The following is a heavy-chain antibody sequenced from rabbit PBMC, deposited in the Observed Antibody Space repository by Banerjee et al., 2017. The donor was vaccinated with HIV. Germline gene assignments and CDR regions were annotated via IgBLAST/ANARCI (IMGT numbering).Heavy chain of an antibody. CDR1: GFSFSSSYY. V-gene: IGHV1S40*01. CDR3: ARDEYSSGGYVFNL. Sequence: QSLEESGGGLVQPGASLTLTCTASGFSFSSSYYMCWVRQAPGKGLEWIACINTSSGNTVYATWAKGRFTISKTSSATVTLQMTSLTAADTAAYFCARDEYSSGGYVFNLWGPGTLVTDS. J-gene: IGHJ4*01. CDR2: INTSSGNT. D-gene: IGHD1-1*01.